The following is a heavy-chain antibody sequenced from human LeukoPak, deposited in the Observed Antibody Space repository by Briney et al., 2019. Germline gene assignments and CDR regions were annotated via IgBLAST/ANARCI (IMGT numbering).Heavy chain of an antibody. CDR1: RFTFSDYA. CDR2: ISYDGNNN. V-gene: IGHV3-30-3*01. Sequence: GGSLRLSCAASRFTFSDYAIHWVRQAPGKGLEWVTLISYDGNNNYYAHSVKGRFTISRDNSKNTLYLQMNSLKTEDTAVYYCARDSSGTGTFDIWGQGTTVTVSS. D-gene: IGHD1-1*01. J-gene: IGHJ3*02. CDR3: ARDSSGTGTFDI.